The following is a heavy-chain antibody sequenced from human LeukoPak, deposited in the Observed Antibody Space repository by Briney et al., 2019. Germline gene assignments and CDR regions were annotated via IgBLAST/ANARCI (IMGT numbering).Heavy chain of an antibody. V-gene: IGHV1-2*02. CDR1: GYTFTGYY. Sequence: GASVKVSCKASGYTFTGYYMHWVRQAPGQGLEWMGWINPNSGGTNYAQKFQGRVTMTRDTSISTAYMELSRLRSDDTAVYYCARDPYYYDSSGYFPLDYWGQGTLVTVSS. CDR2: INPNSGGT. J-gene: IGHJ4*02. CDR3: ARDPYYYDSSGYFPLDY. D-gene: IGHD3-22*01.